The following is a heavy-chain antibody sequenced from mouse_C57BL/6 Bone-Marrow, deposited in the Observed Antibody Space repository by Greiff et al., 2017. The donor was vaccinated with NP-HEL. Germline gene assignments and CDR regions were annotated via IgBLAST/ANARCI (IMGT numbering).Heavy chain of an antibody. J-gene: IGHJ4*01. CDR1: GFSLTSYA. CDR2: IWTGGGT. CDR3: ARGRTYYGNFYAMDY. V-gene: IGHV2-9-1*01. Sequence: VHLVESGPGLVAPSQSLSITCTVSGFSLTSYAISWVRQPPGKGLEWLGVIWTGGGTNYNSALKSRLSISKDNSKSQVFLKMNSLQTDDTARYYCARGRTYYGNFYAMDYWGQGTSVTVSS. D-gene: IGHD2-10*01.